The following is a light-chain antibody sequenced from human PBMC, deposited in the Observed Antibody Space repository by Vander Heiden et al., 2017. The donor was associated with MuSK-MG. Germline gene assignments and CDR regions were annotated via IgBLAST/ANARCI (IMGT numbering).Light chain of an antibody. CDR1: QSVSSSY. V-gene: IGKV3-20*01. CDR3: QQYGSAPLT. J-gene: IGKJ4*02. Sequence: EIVLTQSPGTLSLSPGERATLSCRASQSVSSSYLAWYQQKPGQAPGLLIYGASSRATGIPHRFSGSGSGTDFTLTISRLEPEDFAVYYCQQYGSAPLTFSGGTKVEIK. CDR2: GAS.